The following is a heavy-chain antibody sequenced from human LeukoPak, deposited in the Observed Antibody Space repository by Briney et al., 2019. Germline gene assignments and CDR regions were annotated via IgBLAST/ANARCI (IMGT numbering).Heavy chain of an antibody. CDR1: GGSISSGGYY. V-gene: IGHV4-31*03. CDR2: IYYSGST. D-gene: IGHD3-10*01. J-gene: IGHJ5*02. Sequence: PSRTLSLTCTVSGGSISSGGYYWSWIRQHPGKGLEWIGYIYYSGSTYYNPSLKSRVTISVDTSKNQFSLKLSSVTAADTAVYYCARGRITMVRGPLGPWGQGTLVTVSS. CDR3: ARGRITMVRGPLGP.